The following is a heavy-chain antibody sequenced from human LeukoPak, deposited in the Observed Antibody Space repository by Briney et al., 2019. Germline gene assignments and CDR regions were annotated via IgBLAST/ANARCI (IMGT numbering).Heavy chain of an antibody. V-gene: IGHV1-8*01. Sequence: GSSVKVSCKASGYTFTSYDINWVRQATGQGREWMGWMNPNSGNTGYAQKFQGRVTMTRNTSISTAYMELSSLRSEDTAVYYCARNVKGYLRSGANYYYCMDVWGKGTTVTVSS. D-gene: IGHD2-15*01. J-gene: IGHJ6*03. CDR1: GYTFTSYD. CDR2: MNPNSGNT. CDR3: ARNVKGYLRSGANYYYCMDV.